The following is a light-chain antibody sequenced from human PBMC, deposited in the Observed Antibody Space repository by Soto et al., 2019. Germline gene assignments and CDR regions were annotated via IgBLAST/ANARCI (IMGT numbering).Light chain of an antibody. CDR1: QSVSEW. CDR3: QQYSSHSNT. Sequence: DIQMTQSPATLSASVGDSVTITCRASQSVSEWLAWYQQKPGKAPKLLIYDASSLESGVPSRFSGSGSGTEFSLTITSLLPDDFATYYCQQYSSHSNTFGRGTKQECK. CDR2: DAS. V-gene: IGKV1-5*01. J-gene: IGKJ2*01.